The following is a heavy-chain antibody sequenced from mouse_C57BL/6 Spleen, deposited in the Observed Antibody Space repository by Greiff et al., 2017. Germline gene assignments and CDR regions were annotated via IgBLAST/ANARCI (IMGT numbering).Heavy chain of an antibody. J-gene: IGHJ4*01. CDR1: GYTFTSYW. Sequence: QVQLQQPGAELVRPGSSVKLSCKASGYTFTSYWMHWVKQRPIQGLEWIGNIDPSDSETHYNQKFKDKATLTVDKSSSTAYMQLSSLTSEDSAVYYCARDLANWNYAMDYWGQGTSVTVSS. CDR2: IDPSDSET. D-gene: IGHD4-1*01. CDR3: ARDLANWNYAMDY. V-gene: IGHV1-52*01.